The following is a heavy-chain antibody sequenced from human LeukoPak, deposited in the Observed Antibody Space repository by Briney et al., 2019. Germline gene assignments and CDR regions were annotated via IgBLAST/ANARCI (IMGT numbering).Heavy chain of an antibody. CDR1: GFTFSSYA. Sequence: GGSLGLSCAASGFTFSSYAMSWVRQAPGKGLEWVSAISGSGGSTYYADSVKGRFTISRDNSKNTLYLQMNSLRAEDTAVYYCAKSSSAAGYYYDSSGYFDYWGQGTLVTVSS. CDR2: ISGSGGST. J-gene: IGHJ4*02. V-gene: IGHV3-23*01. CDR3: AKSSSAAGYYYDSSGYFDY. D-gene: IGHD3-22*01.